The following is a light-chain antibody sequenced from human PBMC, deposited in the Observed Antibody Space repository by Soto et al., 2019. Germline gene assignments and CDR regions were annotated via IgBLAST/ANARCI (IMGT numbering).Light chain of an antibody. V-gene: IGLV2-18*02. CDR2: EVS. Sequence: QSALTQPPSVSGSPGQSVTISCTGTSSDVGSYNRVSWYQQPPGTAPKLMIYEVSNRPSGVPDRFSGSKSGNTASLTISGLQAEDEADYYCSSYTSISTSVVFGGGTQLTVL. CDR1: SSDVGSYNR. CDR3: SSYTSISTSVV. J-gene: IGLJ2*01.